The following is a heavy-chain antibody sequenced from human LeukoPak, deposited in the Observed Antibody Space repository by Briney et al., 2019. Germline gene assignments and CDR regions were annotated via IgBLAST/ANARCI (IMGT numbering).Heavy chain of an antibody. CDR1: GFTFSGSA. J-gene: IGHJ4*02. CDR2: ISSSSSTI. Sequence: PGGSLRLSCAASGFTFSGSAMHWVRQASGKGLEWVSYISSSSSTIYYADSVEGRFTISRDNAKNSLYLQMNSLRAEDTAVYYCTRDLPDYWGQGTLVTVSS. V-gene: IGHV3-48*04. CDR3: TRDLPDY.